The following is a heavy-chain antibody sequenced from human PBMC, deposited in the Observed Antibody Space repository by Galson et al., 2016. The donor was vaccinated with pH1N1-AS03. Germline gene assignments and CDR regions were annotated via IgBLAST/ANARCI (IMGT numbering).Heavy chain of an antibody. J-gene: IGHJ3*02. CDR1: GFTFSGSA. CDR2: IRSKANTYAT. Sequence: SLRLSCAASGFTFSGSAMHWVRQASGKGLEWVGRIRSKANTYATAYAASVKVRFTISRDDSKKTGYLHMNSLKTEDTAVYYCTTGEDSSSWRDVSDNWGQGTMVTVSS. V-gene: IGHV3-73*01. D-gene: IGHD6-13*01. CDR3: TTGEDSSSWRDVSDN.